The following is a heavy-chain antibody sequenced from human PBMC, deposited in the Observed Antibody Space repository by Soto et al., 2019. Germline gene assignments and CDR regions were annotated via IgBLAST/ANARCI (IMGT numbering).Heavy chain of an antibody. CDR3: ARDPIAAAAYLHYYYYYGMDV. Sequence: QVQLVESGGGVVQPGRSLRLSCAASGFTFSSYGMHWVRQAPGKGLEWVAVIWYDGSNKYYADSVKGRFTISRDNSKNALYLQMNSLRAEDTAVYYCARDPIAAAAYLHYYYYYGMDVWGQGTTVTVSS. D-gene: IGHD6-13*01. CDR2: IWYDGSNK. V-gene: IGHV3-33*01. J-gene: IGHJ6*02. CDR1: GFTFSSYG.